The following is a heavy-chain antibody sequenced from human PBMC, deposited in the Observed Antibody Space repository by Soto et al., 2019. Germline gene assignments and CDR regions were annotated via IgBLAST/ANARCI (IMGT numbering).Heavy chain of an antibody. Sequence: EVQLLESGGALIQPGGSLRLSCAASGFTFNIYAMPWVRQAPGKGLEWVSAISRYGDITYYADSVEGRFTISRDNSKNTLYLQMNSLTAEDTAVYYCAKDRYLDHDSRGYLFDNWGQGTLVTVSS. CDR1: GFTFNIYA. D-gene: IGHD3-22*01. J-gene: IGHJ4*02. CDR2: ISRYGDIT. CDR3: AKDRYLDHDSRGYLFDN. V-gene: IGHV3-23*01.